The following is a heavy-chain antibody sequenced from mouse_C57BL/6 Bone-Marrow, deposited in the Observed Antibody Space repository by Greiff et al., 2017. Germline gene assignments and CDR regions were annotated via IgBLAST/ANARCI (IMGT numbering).Heavy chain of an antibody. CDR3: ARDGNPYAMDY. Sequence: VQLKESGPGLVKPSQSLSLTCSVTGYSITSGYYWNWIRQFPGKKLEWMGYISYDGSNNYNPSLKNRISITRNTSKNQFFLKLNSVTTEDTATYYCARDGNPYAMDYWGQGTSVTVSS. V-gene: IGHV3-6*01. J-gene: IGHJ4*01. CDR1: GYSITSGYY. D-gene: IGHD2-1*01. CDR2: ISYDGSN.